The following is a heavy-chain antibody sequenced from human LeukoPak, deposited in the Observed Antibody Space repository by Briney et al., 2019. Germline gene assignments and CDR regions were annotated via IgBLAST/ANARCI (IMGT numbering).Heavy chain of an antibody. Sequence: ASVKVSCQASGYTFTGYYMHWVRQAPGQGLEWMRWINPNSGGTNYAQKFQGRVTMTRDTSIRTAYMELSGLRSDDTAVYYCARVRSSSSFDAFDIWGQGTMVTVSS. CDR2: INPNSGGT. CDR1: GYTFTGYY. V-gene: IGHV1-2*02. J-gene: IGHJ3*02. CDR3: ARVRSSSSFDAFDI. D-gene: IGHD6-6*01.